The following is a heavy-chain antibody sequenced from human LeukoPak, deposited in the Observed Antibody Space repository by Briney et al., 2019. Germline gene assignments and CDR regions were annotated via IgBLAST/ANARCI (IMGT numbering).Heavy chain of an antibody. D-gene: IGHD1-7*01. CDR3: ARVEVELDAIHYYYYMDV. CDR1: GFTFSSYS. V-gene: IGHV3-21*01. CDR2: ISSSSSYI. Sequence: GGSLRLSCAASGFTFSSYSMNWVRQAPGKGLEWVSSISSSSSYIYYADSVKGRFTISRDNAKNSLYLQMNSLRAEDTAVYYCARVEVELDAIHYYYYMDVWGKGTTVTVSS. J-gene: IGHJ6*03.